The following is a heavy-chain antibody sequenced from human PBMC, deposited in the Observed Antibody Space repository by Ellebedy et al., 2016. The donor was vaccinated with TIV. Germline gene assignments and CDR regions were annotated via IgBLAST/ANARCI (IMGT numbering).Heavy chain of an antibody. D-gene: IGHD2-21*02. J-gene: IGHJ4*02. CDR1: GFIFSGSW. V-gene: IGHV3-7*03. CDR2: INQDGSDE. CDR3: ARDVAPVGQVTFDC. Sequence: GESLKISCAASGFIFSGSWMTWVRQAPGKGLEWVANINQDGSDEYYVDSVKGRLTISRDNAKTSLYLQMNSLRAEDTAMYYCARDVAPVGQVTFDCWGQGTLVTVSS.